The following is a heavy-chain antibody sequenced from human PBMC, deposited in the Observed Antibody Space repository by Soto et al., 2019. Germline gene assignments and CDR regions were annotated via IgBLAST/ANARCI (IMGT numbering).Heavy chain of an antibody. CDR3: AKDKEAGTLFGAFDI. J-gene: IGHJ3*02. Sequence: DVQLVESGGGLVQPGRSLRLSCAASGFTFDDYAMHWVRQAPGKGLAWVSGISWNSGSIGYADSVKGRFTISRDNAKNSLYLQMNSLRAEDTALYYCAKDKEAGTLFGAFDIWGQGTMVTVSS. CDR2: ISWNSGSI. D-gene: IGHD1-7*01. CDR1: GFTFDDYA. V-gene: IGHV3-9*01.